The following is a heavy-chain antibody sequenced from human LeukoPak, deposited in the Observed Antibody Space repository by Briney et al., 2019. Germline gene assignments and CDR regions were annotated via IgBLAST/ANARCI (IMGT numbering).Heavy chain of an antibody. CDR1: GGTFSSYA. CDR3: ASYLGESSSFDY. D-gene: IGHD3-10*01. Sequence: ASVKVSCKASGGTFSSYAISWVRQAPGQGLEWMGGIIPIFGTANYAQKFQGRVTISRDTSASTAYMELSSLRSEDTAVYYCASYLGESSSFDYWGQGTLVTVSS. J-gene: IGHJ4*02. V-gene: IGHV1-69*05. CDR2: IIPIFGTA.